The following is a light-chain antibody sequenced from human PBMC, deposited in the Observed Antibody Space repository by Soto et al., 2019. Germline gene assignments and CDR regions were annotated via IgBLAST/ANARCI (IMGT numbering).Light chain of an antibody. CDR1: QSVYKDF. CDR3: HQYGDAPYT. CDR2: TAS. Sequence: EIVLTQSPGTLSLSPGERATLSCRASQSVYKDFLAWYQQRPGQAPMLLIYTASDRAIGIPDKFSGSGSGTEFTLTISRLEADDFAVYYCHQYGDAPYTFGQGTRLEIK. V-gene: IGKV3-20*01. J-gene: IGKJ2*01.